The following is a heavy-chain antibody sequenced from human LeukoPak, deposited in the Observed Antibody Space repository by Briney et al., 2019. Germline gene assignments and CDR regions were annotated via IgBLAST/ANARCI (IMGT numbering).Heavy chain of an antibody. Sequence: ASVKVSCKASGGTFSSYAISWVRQAPGQGLEWMGRISAYNGNTNYAQKLQGRVTMTTDTSTSTAYMELRSLRSDDTAVYYCARTPLENTAMVFWGQGTLVTVSS. D-gene: IGHD5-18*01. V-gene: IGHV1-18*01. CDR2: ISAYNGNT. CDR3: ARTPLENTAMVF. J-gene: IGHJ4*02. CDR1: GGTFSSYA.